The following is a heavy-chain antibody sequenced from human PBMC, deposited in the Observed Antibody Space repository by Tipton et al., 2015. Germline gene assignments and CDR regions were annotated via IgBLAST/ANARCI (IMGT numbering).Heavy chain of an antibody. D-gene: IGHD5-24*01. CDR2: THYTGNT. J-gene: IGHJ6*02. Sequence: GLVKPSETLSLTCTVSGGSIGSHFWSWIRQPPGKGLEWIGHTHYTGNTNYNASLKSRVSISLDTFKNHFSLSLTSVTAADTAIYYCARDLEHGMDVWGQGTTVTVSS. CDR1: GGSIGSHF. CDR3: ARDLEHGMDV. V-gene: IGHV4-59*11.